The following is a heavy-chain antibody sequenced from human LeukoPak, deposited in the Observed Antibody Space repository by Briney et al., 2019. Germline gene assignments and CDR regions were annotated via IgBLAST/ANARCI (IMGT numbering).Heavy chain of an antibody. CDR2: ISWNSGSI. D-gene: IGHD6-13*01. CDR3: AKGLAAAGIDY. CDR1: GFTFDDYA. J-gene: IGHJ4*02. Sequence: PGRSLRLFCAASGFTFDDYAMHWVRQAPGKGLEWVSGISWNSGSIGYADSVKGRFTISRDNAKNSLYLQMNSLRAEDTALYYCAKGLAAAGIDYWGQGTLVTVSS. V-gene: IGHV3-9*01.